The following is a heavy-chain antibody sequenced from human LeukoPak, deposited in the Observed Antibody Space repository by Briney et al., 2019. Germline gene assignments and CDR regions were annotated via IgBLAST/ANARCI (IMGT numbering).Heavy chain of an antibody. CDR1: GFTFSSYG. Sequence: GGSLRLSCAASGFTFSSYGMHWVRQAPGKGLEWVAFILYDGSNKYYADSVKGRFTISRDNSKNTLYLQMNSLRAEDTAVYYCAKNGYGVNYFDYWGQGTLVTVSS. CDR2: ILYDGSNK. J-gene: IGHJ4*02. CDR3: AKNGYGVNYFDY. V-gene: IGHV3-30*02. D-gene: IGHD4-17*01.